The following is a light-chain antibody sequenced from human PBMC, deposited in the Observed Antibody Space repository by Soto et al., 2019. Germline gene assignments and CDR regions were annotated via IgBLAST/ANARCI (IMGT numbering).Light chain of an antibody. CDR1: QGIRTW. J-gene: IGKJ1*01. Sequence: DNQMTQSPSTLSASVGDRVTVTCRASQGIRTWLAWYQQKPGKAPNLLIYKASSLESGVPSRFSGSGSETEFTLTISCLQPDDFVICYCQQYKSYPETFGQGTRVEI. CDR3: QQYKSYPET. V-gene: IGKV1-5*03. CDR2: KAS.